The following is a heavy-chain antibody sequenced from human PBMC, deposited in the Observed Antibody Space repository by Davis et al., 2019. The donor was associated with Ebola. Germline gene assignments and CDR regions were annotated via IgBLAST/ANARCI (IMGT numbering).Heavy chain of an antibody. CDR3: ARRGGDYCSGGSCHSSYYSYYMDV. CDR2: INHSGTT. J-gene: IGHJ6*03. V-gene: IGHV4-34*01. CDR1: GGSFSGYY. D-gene: IGHD2-15*01. Sequence: SETLSLTCAVYGGSFSGYYWIWIRQSPEKGLEWIGEINHSGTTNYNPSLKSRVTISVDTSKNQFSLKLSSVTAADTAVYYCARRGGDYCSGGSCHSSYYSYYMDVWGKGTTVTVSS.